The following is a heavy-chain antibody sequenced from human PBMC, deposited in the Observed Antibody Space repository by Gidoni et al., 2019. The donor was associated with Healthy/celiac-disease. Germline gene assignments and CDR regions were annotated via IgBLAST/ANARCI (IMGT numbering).Heavy chain of an antibody. V-gene: IGHV3-33*01. Sequence: QVQLVESGGGVVQPGRSLRLSCAASGFTFSSYGMHWVRQAPGKGLEWVAVIWYDGSNKYYADSVKGRFTISRDNSKNTLYLQMNSLRAEDTAVYYCARDGFIGGIFGLGIGGMDVCGQGTTVTVSS. CDR1: GFTFSSYG. J-gene: IGHJ6*02. D-gene: IGHD3-3*01. CDR2: IWYDGSNK. CDR3: ARDGFIGGIFGLGIGGMDV.